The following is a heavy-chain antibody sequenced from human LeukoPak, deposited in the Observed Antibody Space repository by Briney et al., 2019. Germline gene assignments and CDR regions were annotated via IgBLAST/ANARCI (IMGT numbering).Heavy chain of an antibody. D-gene: IGHD1-26*01. Sequence: EASVKVSCKASGYTFTGYYMHWVRQAPGQGLEWMGWINPNSGGTNYAQKFQGRVTMTRDTSISTAYMELSRLRSDDTAVYYCARDPRVGGSYFFDYWGQGTLVTVSS. CDR2: INPNSGGT. CDR1: GYTFTGYY. V-gene: IGHV1-2*02. CDR3: ARDPRVGGSYFFDY. J-gene: IGHJ4*02.